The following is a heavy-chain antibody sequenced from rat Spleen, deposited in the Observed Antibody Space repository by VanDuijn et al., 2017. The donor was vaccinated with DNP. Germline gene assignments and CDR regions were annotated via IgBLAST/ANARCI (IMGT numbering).Heavy chain of an antibody. J-gene: IGHJ3*01. CDR2: ISATGGST. CDR1: GFTFNNYG. Sequence: EVQLVESGGGLVQPGRSLKLSCAVSGFTFNNYGMAWVRQAPKKGLEWVASISATGGSTSYRDSVKGRFTISRDNARSTLYLQMDSLRSEDTATYYCATHSLPTTDVSGFAYWGQGTLVTVSS. D-gene: IGHD1-6*01. CDR3: ATHSLPTTDVSGFAY. V-gene: IGHV5S13*01.